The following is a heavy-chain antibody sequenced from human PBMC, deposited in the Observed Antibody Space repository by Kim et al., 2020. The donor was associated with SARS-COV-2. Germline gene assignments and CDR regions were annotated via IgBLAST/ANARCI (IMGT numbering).Heavy chain of an antibody. Sequence: SETLSLTCTVSGGSISSYYWSWIRQPPGKGLEWIGYIYYSGSTNYNPSLKSRVTISVDTSKNQFSLKLSSVTAADTAVYYCAREGRQSGDLDYWGQGTLV. CDR2: IYYSGST. V-gene: IGHV4-59*13. CDR3: AREGRQSGDLDY. J-gene: IGHJ4*02. D-gene: IGHD4-17*01. CDR1: GGSISSYY.